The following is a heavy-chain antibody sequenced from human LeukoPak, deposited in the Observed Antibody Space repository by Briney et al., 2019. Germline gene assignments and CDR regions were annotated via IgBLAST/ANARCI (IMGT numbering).Heavy chain of an antibody. V-gene: IGHV4-34*01. CDR3: ARVRSVDFWSGYDAFDI. CDR1: GGSFSGYY. CDR2: INHSGST. D-gene: IGHD3-3*01. Sequence: SETLSLTCAVYGGSFSGYYWSWIRQPPGKGLEWIGEINHSGSTNYNPSLKSRVTISVDTSKNQFSLKLSSVTAADTAVYYCARVRSVDFWSGYDAFDIWGQGTMVTVSS. J-gene: IGHJ3*02.